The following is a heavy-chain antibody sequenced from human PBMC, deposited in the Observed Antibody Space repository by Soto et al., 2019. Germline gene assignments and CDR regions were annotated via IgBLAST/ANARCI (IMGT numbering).Heavy chain of an antibody. Sequence: QVQLQESGPGLVKPSETLSLTCTVSGGSISSYYWSWIRQPPGXGLEWIGYIYYSGSTNYNPSLKSRVTISVDTSKNQFSLKLSSVTAADTAVYYCARFTTYYYGSGSNDDAFDIWGQGTMVTVSS. D-gene: IGHD3-10*01. J-gene: IGHJ3*02. V-gene: IGHV4-59*01. CDR3: ARFTTYYYGSGSNDDAFDI. CDR1: GGSISSYY. CDR2: IYYSGST.